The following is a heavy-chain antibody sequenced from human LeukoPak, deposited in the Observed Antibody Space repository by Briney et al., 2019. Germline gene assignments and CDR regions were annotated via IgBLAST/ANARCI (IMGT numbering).Heavy chain of an antibody. D-gene: IGHD3-3*02. J-gene: IGHJ1*01. CDR1: GFTFSSYG. CDR2: LSYDGSNK. Sequence: GRSLRLSCAASGFTFSSYGMHWVRQAPGKGLEWVAILSYDGSNKYYADSVKGRFTISRDNSKNTLYLQMNSLRAEDTAVYYCAKGRFWRRKTNYHFLHWGQGTLVTVSS. CDR3: AKGRFWRRKTNYHFLH. V-gene: IGHV3-30*18.